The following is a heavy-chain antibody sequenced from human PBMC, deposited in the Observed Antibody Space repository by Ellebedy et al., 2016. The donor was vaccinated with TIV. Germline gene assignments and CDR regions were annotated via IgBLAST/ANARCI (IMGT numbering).Heavy chain of an antibody. CDR1: GFTFSDHW. V-gene: IGHV3-74*01. Sequence: GESLKISCAASGFTFSDHWMHWVRPGPGKGLVWVARINSDGRSISYADSVKGRFTISRDNAKNTLYRQMNSLRAEDTAVYYCVRRRSGWYYFDYWGQGTLVTVSS. CDR2: INSDGRSI. D-gene: IGHD6-19*01. CDR3: VRRRSGWYYFDY. J-gene: IGHJ4*02.